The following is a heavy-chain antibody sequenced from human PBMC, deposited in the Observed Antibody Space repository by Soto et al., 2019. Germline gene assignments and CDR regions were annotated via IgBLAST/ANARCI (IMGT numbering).Heavy chain of an antibody. CDR2: IIPILGIA. CDR1: GGTFSSYT. CDR3: ARDCTNGVXFGY. V-gene: IGHV1-69*04. Sequence: SVKVSFKASGGTFSSYTISWVRQAPGQGLEWMGRIIPILGIANYAQKFQGRVTITADKSTSTAYMELSSLRSEDTAVYYCARDCTNGVXFGYWGQRTLVTVSS. J-gene: IGHJ4*02. D-gene: IGHD2-8*01.